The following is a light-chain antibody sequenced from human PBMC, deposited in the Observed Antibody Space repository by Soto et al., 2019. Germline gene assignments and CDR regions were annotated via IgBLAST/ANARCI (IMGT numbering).Light chain of an antibody. J-gene: IGLJ1*01. V-gene: IGLV2-14*01. CDR1: ISDFVIYNY. CDR3: STHTTSGALQV. Sequence: QSALTQPASVSGSPGQSITISCTGTISDFVIYNYVSWYQQLSGKAPKLMIYGVSNRPSGVSNRFSGSKSGNTASLTISGLQADDEADYYCSTHTTSGALQVFGTGTKVTVL. CDR2: GVS.